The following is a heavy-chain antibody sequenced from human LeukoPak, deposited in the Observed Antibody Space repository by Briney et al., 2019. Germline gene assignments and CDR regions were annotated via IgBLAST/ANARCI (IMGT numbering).Heavy chain of an antibody. D-gene: IGHD3-10*01. CDR3: ARDKPYYYGSGSRDAFDI. J-gene: IGHJ3*02. Sequence: PSQTLSLTCTVSGGSISSGGYYWSWIRQPPGKGPEWIGYIYHSGSTYYNPSLKSRVTISVDRSKNQFSLKLSSVTAADTAVYYCARDKPYYYGSGSRDAFDIWGQGTMVTVSS. V-gene: IGHV4-30-2*01. CDR2: IYHSGST. CDR1: GGSISSGGYY.